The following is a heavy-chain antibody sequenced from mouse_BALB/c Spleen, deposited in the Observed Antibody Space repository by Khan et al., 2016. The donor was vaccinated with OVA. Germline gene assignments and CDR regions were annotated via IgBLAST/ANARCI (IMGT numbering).Heavy chain of an antibody. J-gene: IGHJ4*01. CDR1: GFSLTSYG. CDR3: VKQNYGTLYAMDY. CDR2: IWGDGST. V-gene: IGHV2-3*01. Sequence: QVQLPSSLPGLLSPSQSLSITCTVSGFSLTSYGVNWVRQPPGKGLEWLGVIWGDGSTNYHSALISRLRISKDNSKSQVFLKLNSLQTDDTATYYCVKQNYGTLYAMDYWGQGTAVTVSS. D-gene: IGHD1-1*02.